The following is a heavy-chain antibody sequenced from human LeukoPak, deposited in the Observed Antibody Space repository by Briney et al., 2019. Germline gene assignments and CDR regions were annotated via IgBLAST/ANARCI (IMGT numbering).Heavy chain of an antibody. D-gene: IGHD3-22*01. CDR2: IHYSGST. Sequence: SETLSLTCTVSGGSITSYYWSWIRQPPGKGLEWIGCIHYSGSTNYNPSLKSRVTISVDTSKNQFSLKLSSVTAADTAVYYCARVRDRSSYYYDLDYWGQGTLVTVSS. J-gene: IGHJ4*02. CDR1: GGSITSYY. V-gene: IGHV4-59*01. CDR3: ARVRDRSSYYYDLDY.